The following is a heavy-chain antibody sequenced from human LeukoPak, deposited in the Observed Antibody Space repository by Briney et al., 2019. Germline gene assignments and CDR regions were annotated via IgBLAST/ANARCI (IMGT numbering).Heavy chain of an antibody. CDR2: INHSGST. J-gene: IGHJ1*01. D-gene: IGHD6-13*01. CDR1: GGSFSGYH. Sequence: PSETLSLTCAVYGGSFSGYHWSWIRQPPGKGLEWIGEINHSGSTNYNPSLKSRATISVDTSKNQFSLKLSSVTAADTAVYYCARRSSWTNYEYFQHWGQGTLVTVSS. V-gene: IGHV4-34*01. CDR3: ARRSSWTNYEYFQH.